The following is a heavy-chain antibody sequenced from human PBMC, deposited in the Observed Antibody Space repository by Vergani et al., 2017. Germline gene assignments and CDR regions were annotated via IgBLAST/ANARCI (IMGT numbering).Heavy chain of an antibody. J-gene: IGHJ4*02. CDR1: GFTFSDYY. CDR2: ISSSSSYT. Sequence: QVQLVESGGGLVKPGGSLRLSCAASGFTFSDYYMSWIRQAPGKGREWVSYISSSSSYTNYADSVKGRFTISRDNAKNSLYLQMNSLRAEDTALYYCARDQVAAAGTVDYWGQGTLVTVSS. CDR3: ARDQVAAAGTVDY. D-gene: IGHD6-13*01. V-gene: IGHV3-11*06.